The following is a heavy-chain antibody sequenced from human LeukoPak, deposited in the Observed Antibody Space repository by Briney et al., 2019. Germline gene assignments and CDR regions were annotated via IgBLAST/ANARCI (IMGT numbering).Heavy chain of an antibody. J-gene: IGHJ4*02. Sequence: PSQTLSLTCTVSGGSISSGSYYWSWIRQPPGKGLEWIGYIYYSGSTNYNPSLKSRVTISVDTSKNQFSLKLSSVTAADTAVYYCARVEQWLVSSWGQGTLVTVSS. D-gene: IGHD6-19*01. CDR2: IYYSGST. CDR1: GGSISSGSYY. CDR3: ARVEQWLVSS. V-gene: IGHV4-61*01.